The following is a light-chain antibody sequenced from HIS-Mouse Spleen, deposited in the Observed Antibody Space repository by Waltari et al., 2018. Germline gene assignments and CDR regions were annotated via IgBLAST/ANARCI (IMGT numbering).Light chain of an antibody. V-gene: IGLV3-10*01. J-gene: IGLJ2*01. CDR3: YSTDSSGNHRV. Sequence: SYVLTQPPSVSVSPGQTARITCSGEALPKKYAYWYQQKSGQAPVLVIYEDSKRPPGIPERFSGSSSGTMATLTISGAQVEDEADYYCYSTDSSGNHRVFGGGTKLTVL. CDR2: EDS. CDR1: ALPKKY.